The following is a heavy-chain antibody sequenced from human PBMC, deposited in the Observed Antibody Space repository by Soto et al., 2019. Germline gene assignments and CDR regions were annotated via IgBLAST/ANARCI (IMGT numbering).Heavy chain of an antibody. CDR3: ATHRTGTIDY. V-gene: IGHV4-39*01. CDR1: GGSISSSSYY. CDR2: IYYSGST. Sequence: SETLSLTCTVSGGSISSSSYYWGWIRQPPGKGLEGIGSIYYSGSTYYNPSLKSRVTISVDTSKNQFSLKLSSVTAADTAVYYCATHRTGTIDYWGQGTLVTVSS. J-gene: IGHJ4*02. D-gene: IGHD1-7*01.